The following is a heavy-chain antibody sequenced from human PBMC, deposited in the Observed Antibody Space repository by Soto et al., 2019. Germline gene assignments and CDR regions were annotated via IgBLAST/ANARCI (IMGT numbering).Heavy chain of an antibody. CDR2: INHSGST. V-gene: IGHV4-34*01. D-gene: IGHD2-2*01. J-gene: IGHJ6*02. CDR3: ARADCSSTSCYRVRYYYYGMDV. CDR1: GGSFSGSS. Sequence: PSETLSLTCPVYGGSFSGSSWSWIPQPPGKGLEWIGEINHSGSTNYNPSLKSRVTISVDTSKNQFSLKLSSVTAADTAVYYCARADCSSTSCYRVRYYYYGMDVWGQGTTVTVSS.